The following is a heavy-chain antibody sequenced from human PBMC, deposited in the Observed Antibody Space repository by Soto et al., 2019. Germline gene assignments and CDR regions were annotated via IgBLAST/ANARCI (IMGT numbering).Heavy chain of an antibody. V-gene: IGHV1-69*13. CDR1: GGTFSSYA. Sequence: SVKGSCKASGGTFSSYAISWVRQAPGQGLEWMGGIIPIFGTANYAQKFQGRVTITADESTSTAYMELSSLRSEDTAVYYCARYHCTNGVCYNSYFDYWGQGTLVTVSS. CDR2: IIPIFGTA. D-gene: IGHD2-8*01. J-gene: IGHJ4*02. CDR3: ARYHCTNGVCYNSYFDY.